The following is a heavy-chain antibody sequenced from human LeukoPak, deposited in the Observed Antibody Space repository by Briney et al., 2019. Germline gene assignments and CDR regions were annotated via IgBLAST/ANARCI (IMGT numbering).Heavy chain of an antibody. CDR3: ARNEWFGELSEYFQH. CDR1: GYSFPSYG. CDR2: IDTNTGNP. V-gene: IGHV7-4-1*02. Sequence: ASVKVSCKASGYSFPSYGVNWVRQAPGQGLEWMGWIDTNTGNPTYAQGFTGRFVFSLDTSVSTAYLQISSLKAEDTAVYYCARNEWFGELSEYFQHWGQGTLVTVSS. J-gene: IGHJ1*01. D-gene: IGHD3-10*01.